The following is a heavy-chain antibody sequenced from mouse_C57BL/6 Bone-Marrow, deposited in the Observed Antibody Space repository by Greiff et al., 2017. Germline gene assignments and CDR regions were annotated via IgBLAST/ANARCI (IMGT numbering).Heavy chain of an antibody. CDR1: GFSLTSYG. J-gene: IGHJ2*01. D-gene: IGHD1-1*01. Sequence: QVQLQQSGPGLVQPSQSLSITCTVSGFSLTSYGVHWVRQSPGKGLEWLGVIWRGGSTDYNAAFISRLSISKDNSTSQVFFKMNSLQADDAAIYYWARRAGSSLYFDYWGQGTTLTVSS. CDR3: ARRAGSSLYFDY. CDR2: IWRGGST. V-gene: IGHV2-2*01.